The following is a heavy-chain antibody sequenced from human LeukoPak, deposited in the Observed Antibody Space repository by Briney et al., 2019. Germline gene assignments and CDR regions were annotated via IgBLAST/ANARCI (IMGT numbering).Heavy chain of an antibody. CDR2: INPNSGGT. V-gene: IGHV1-2*02. D-gene: IGHD3-9*01. CDR3: ARVFDIFVGVPGSNWFDP. CDR1: GYTFTGYY. J-gene: IGHJ5*02. Sequence: ASVKVSCKASGYTFTGYYMHWVRQAPGQGLEWMGWINPNSGGTNYAQKFQGRVTMTRDTSIGTAYMELSRLRSDDTAVYYCARVFDIFVGVPGSNWFDPWGQGTLVTVSS.